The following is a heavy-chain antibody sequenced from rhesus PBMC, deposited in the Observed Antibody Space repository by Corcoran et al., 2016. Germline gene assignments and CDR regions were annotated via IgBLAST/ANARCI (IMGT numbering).Heavy chain of an antibody. J-gene: IGHJ4*01. CDR1: GYSISSGYG. V-gene: IGHV4-127*01. Sequence: QVQLQESGPGLVKPSETLSLTCAVSGYSISSGYGWGWIRQPPGKGLEWIGQIYGGSGSTYSTPSRKSRVTVSKDTSKNQFSLKLSSVTAADTAVYYCARSWGQRVLVPDYWGQGVLVTVSS. CDR3: ARSWGQRVLVPDY. D-gene: IGHD2-2*01. CDR2: IYGGSGST.